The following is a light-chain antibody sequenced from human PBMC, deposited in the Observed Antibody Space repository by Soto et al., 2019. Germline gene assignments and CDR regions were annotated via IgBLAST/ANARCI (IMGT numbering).Light chain of an antibody. CDR3: SSYTSNSRGV. CDR1: SSDVGGYNY. J-gene: IGLJ3*02. V-gene: IGLV2-14*01. Sequence: QSALTQPASVSGSPGQSITISCTGTSSDVGGYNYVSWYQQHPGKAPKLMIYDVSDRPSGFSNRFSGSKSANTASLTISGLQAEDEADYYCSSYTSNSRGVFGGGTQLTVL. CDR2: DVS.